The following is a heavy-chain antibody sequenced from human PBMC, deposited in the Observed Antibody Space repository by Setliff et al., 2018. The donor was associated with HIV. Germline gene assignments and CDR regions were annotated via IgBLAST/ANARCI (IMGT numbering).Heavy chain of an antibody. Sequence: GGSLRLSCAASGFKFDDYGMSWVRQGPGKGLEWVAGISWSGSGIGYGDSVKGRFTISRDNAKNSQYLQMNSLRAEDTAVYYCASHFGYCSSTSCEGYWGQGALVTVSS. J-gene: IGHJ4*02. CDR1: GFKFDDYG. CDR3: ASHFGYCSSTSCEGY. D-gene: IGHD2-2*01. V-gene: IGHV3-20*04. CDR2: ISWSGSGI.